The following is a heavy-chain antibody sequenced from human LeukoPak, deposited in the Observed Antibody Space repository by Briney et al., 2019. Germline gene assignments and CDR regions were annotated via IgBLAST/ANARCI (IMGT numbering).Heavy chain of an antibody. CDR2: IIPIFGTA. J-gene: IGHJ5*02. Sequence: ASVKVSCKASGGTFSSYAISWVRQAPGQGLEWVGGIIPIFGTANYAQKFQGRVTITTDESTSTAYMELSSLRSEDTAVYYCARDQYYDILTGYSWFDPWGQGTLVTVSS. CDR1: GGTFSSYA. V-gene: IGHV1-69*05. D-gene: IGHD3-9*01. CDR3: ARDQYYDILTGYSWFDP.